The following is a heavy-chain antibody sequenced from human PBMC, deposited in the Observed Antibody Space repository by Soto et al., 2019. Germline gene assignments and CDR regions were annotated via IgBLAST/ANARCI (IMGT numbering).Heavy chain of an antibody. J-gene: IGHJ4*02. CDR2: INGDGSST. V-gene: IGHV3-74*01. Sequence: EVQLVESGGGLVQPGGSLRLSCATSGFSFSGYWIHWVRQAPGKGLVWVSHINGDGSSTNYADSVRGRFTISRDYAKNTLYLQMNSLRVEDTAVYYCARGGAYIYGPQYDWGQGTLVTVSS. CDR3: ARGGAYIYGPQYD. CDR1: GFSFSGYW. D-gene: IGHD5-18*01.